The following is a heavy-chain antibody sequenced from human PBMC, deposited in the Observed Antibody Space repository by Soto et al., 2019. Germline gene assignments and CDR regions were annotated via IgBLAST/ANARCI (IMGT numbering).Heavy chain of an antibody. Sequence: QVQLVQSGGEVAKPGASVKVYCKASGYTFTNYGINWVRQAPGLGLEWMGWINVYNGKTNYAQKFQARVTMTTDTSTNSVYMELRSLRSDYTAVYYCVRGPDPTYFDYWGQGTLVIVSS. CDR2: INVYNGKT. CDR3: VRGPDPTYFDY. CDR1: GYTFTNYG. J-gene: IGHJ4*02. V-gene: IGHV1-18*01.